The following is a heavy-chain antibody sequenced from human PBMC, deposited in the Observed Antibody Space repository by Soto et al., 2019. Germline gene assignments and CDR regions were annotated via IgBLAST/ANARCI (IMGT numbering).Heavy chain of an antibody. Sequence: QVQLVESGGGVVQSGRSLRLSCAASGFIFSSYAMHWVRQAPGKGLEWVAVISYDGSNKYYADSVKGRFTISRDNSKNTLYLQMNSLRAEDTAVYYCARDGTAYCGGDCSFDYWGQGTLVTVSS. D-gene: IGHD2-21*02. V-gene: IGHV3-30-3*01. CDR1: GFIFSSYA. CDR2: ISYDGSNK. CDR3: ARDGTAYCGGDCSFDY. J-gene: IGHJ4*02.